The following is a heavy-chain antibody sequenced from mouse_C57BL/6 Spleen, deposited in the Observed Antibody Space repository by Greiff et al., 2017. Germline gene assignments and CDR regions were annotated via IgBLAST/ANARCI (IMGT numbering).Heavy chain of an antibody. CDR3: TRPYGNYDY. CDR1: GYTFTDYE. Sequence: QVQLQQSGAELVRPGASVTLSCKASGYTFTDYEMHWVKQTPVHGLEWIGAIDPETGGTAYNQKFKGKAILTADKSSSPAYMELRSLTSEDSAVYYCTRPYGNYDYWGQGTTLTVSS. V-gene: IGHV1-15*01. D-gene: IGHD2-10*02. CDR2: IDPETGGT. J-gene: IGHJ2*01.